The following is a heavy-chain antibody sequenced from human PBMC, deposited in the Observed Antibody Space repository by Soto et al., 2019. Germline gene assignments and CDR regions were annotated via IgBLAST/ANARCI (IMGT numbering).Heavy chain of an antibody. D-gene: IGHD1-1*01. V-gene: IGHV1-69*13. J-gene: IGHJ4*02. CDR2: IIPILGTT. Sequence: ASVKVSCKASRDTFNSYALTWVRQAPGQGLEWMGGIIPILGTTKYAQKFQGRVTMTADESTSTAYMELSSLRSEDRAVYFCAAGGRDGYIKWGQGTQVTV. CDR3: AAGGRDGYIK. CDR1: RDTFNSYA.